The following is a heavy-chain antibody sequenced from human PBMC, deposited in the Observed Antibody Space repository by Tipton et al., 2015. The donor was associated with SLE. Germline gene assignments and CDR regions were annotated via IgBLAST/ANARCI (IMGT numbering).Heavy chain of an antibody. V-gene: IGHV4-59*01. CDR3: ASGNSGWYIGAFDI. Sequence: TLSLTCTVSGGSISSYYWSWIRQPPGKGLEWIGYIYYSGSTNYNPSLKSRVTISVDTSKNQFSLKLSSVTAADTAVYYCASGNSGWYIGAFDIWGQGTMVTVSS. J-gene: IGHJ3*02. CDR1: GGSISSYY. CDR2: IYYSGST. D-gene: IGHD6-19*01.